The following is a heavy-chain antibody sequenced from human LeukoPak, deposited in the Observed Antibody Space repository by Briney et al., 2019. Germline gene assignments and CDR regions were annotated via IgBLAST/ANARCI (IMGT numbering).Heavy chain of an antibody. D-gene: IGHD3-22*01. V-gene: IGHV3-7*04. Sequence: GGSLRLSCAASGFTFSSYWMTWVRQAPGKGLEWVANIKQDGSEKYCVDSVKGRFTISRDNARNSLYLQMNSLRVEDTAVYYCAREVYYYDSSGSGYWGQGTLVTVSS. J-gene: IGHJ4*02. CDR1: GFTFSSYW. CDR3: AREVYYYDSSGSGY. CDR2: IKQDGSEK.